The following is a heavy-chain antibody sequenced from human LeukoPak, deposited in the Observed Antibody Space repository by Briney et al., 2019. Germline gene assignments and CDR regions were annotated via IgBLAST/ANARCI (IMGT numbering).Heavy chain of an antibody. CDR1: GGSISSYY. D-gene: IGHD2-8*01. V-gene: IGHV4-4*07. Sequence: KPSETLSLTCTVSGGSISSYYWSWIRQPAGKGLEWIGRIYTSGGTNYNPSLKSRVTMSVDTSKNQFSLKLSSVTAADTAVYYCATNGGQNPDAFDIWGQGTMVTVSS. CDR3: ATNGGQNPDAFDI. CDR2: IYTSGGT. J-gene: IGHJ3*02.